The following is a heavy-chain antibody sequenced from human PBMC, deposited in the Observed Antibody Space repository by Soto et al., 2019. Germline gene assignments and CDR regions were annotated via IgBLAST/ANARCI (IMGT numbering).Heavy chain of an antibody. Sequence: EVQLVESGGGLVKPGGSLRLSCAASGFTFSGDAMNWVRQSPGKGLEWVSSISTTSTYIYYADSVKGRFTISRDNANNSLHLQMNDLRAEDTAVYYCTGDYVMDVWGQGTTVTVSS. CDR1: GFTFSGDA. CDR2: ISTTSTYI. J-gene: IGHJ6*02. D-gene: IGHD3-10*02. CDR3: TGDYVMDV. V-gene: IGHV3-21*01.